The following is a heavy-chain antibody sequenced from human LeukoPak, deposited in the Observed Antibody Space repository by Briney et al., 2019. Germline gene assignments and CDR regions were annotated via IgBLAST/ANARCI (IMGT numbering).Heavy chain of an antibody. CDR3: ARAQSGVVPANYYYYYYMDV. J-gene: IGHJ6*03. CDR2: INPSGGST. Sequence: ASVKVSCKASGYTFTSYYMHWVRQAPGQGLEWMGIINPSGGSTSYAQKFQGRVTMTRNTSISTAYMELSSLRSEDTAVYYCARAQSGVVPANYYYYYYMDVWGKGTTVTISS. V-gene: IGHV1-46*01. CDR1: GYTFTSYY. D-gene: IGHD2-2*01.